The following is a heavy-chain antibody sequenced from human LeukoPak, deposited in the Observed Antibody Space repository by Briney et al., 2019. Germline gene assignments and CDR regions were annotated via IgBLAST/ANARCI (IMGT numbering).Heavy chain of an antibody. CDR3: ARVGSVYYEVDY. CDR1: GFTVSTNS. Sequence: GGSLRLSCAVSGFTVSTNSLTWVRQAPGKGLEWVSILYSGGTTFYADSVKGRFTISRDNSNNTLYLQMNSLRAEDTALYYCARVGSVYYEVDYWGQGTLVTVSS. D-gene: IGHD5/OR15-5a*01. CDR2: LYSGGTT. V-gene: IGHV3-53*01. J-gene: IGHJ4*02.